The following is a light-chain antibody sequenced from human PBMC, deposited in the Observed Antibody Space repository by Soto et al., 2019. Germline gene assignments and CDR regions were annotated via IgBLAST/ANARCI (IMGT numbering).Light chain of an antibody. CDR3: QQYGSSRT. Sequence: EIELTQSPGTLSLSPGERATLSCRASQSAGNTYLAWYQQKPGQAPRLLIYGTSSRATGIPDRVSGSGSGTEFTLNIDRVEPAEFAVYYCQQYGSSRTFGQGTKVEVK. CDR2: GTS. V-gene: IGKV3-20*01. CDR1: QSAGNTY. J-gene: IGKJ1*01.